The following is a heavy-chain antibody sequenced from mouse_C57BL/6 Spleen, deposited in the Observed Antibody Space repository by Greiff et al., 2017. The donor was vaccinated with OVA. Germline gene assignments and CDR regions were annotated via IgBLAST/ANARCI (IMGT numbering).Heavy chain of an antibody. CDR3: AREDPYHYFDY. CDR1: GYTFTSYW. CDR2: IDPSDSET. J-gene: IGHJ2*01. V-gene: IGHV1-52*01. Sequence: QVQLQQPGAELVRPGSSVKLSCKASGYTFTSYWMHWVKQRPIQGLEWIGNIDPSDSETHYNQKFKDKATLTVDKSSSTAYMQLSSLTSEDSAVYYCAREDPYHYFDYWGQGTTLTVSS.